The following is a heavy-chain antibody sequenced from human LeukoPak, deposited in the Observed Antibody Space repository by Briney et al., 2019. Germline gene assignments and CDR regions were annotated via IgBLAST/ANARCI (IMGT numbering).Heavy chain of an antibody. CDR3: ARILSSDCSSTSCYPDY. V-gene: IGHV4-61*05. J-gene: IGHJ4*02. D-gene: IGHD2-2*01. CDR1: GGSISSSSYY. CDR2: IYYSGST. Sequence: SETLSLTCTVSGGSISSSSYYWGWIRQPPGKGLEWIGYIYYSGSTNYNPSLKSRVTISADTSKNQFSLKLNSVTAADTAVYYCARILSSDCSSTSCYPDYWGQGTLVTVSS.